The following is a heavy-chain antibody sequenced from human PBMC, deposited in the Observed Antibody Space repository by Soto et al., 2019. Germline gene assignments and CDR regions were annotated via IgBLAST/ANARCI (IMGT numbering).Heavy chain of an antibody. CDR1: GYTFTSYA. D-gene: IGHD4-17*01. CDR3: ARGASSVTTFYFGL. CDR2: INPGNGNT. V-gene: IGHV1-3*01. Sequence: QVQVVQSGAEVKKPGASVKVSCKASGYTFTSYAMHWVRQAPGQRLEWMGWINPGNGNTKNSQKFQGRVTITRDTFASTAYMELSSLRYEATAVYYCARGASSVTTFYFGLWGRGTLVTVSS. J-gene: IGHJ2*01.